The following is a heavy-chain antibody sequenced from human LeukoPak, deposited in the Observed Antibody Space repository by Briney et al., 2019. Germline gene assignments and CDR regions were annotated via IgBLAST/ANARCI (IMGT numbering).Heavy chain of an antibody. V-gene: IGHV4-31*03. Sequence: PSQTLSLTCTVSGGSISSGGYYWSWIRQHPGKGLEWIGYIYYSGSTYYNPSLKSRVTISVDTPKKQFSLKLSSVTAGATAVYYCARAPRTPVTAGYFQHWGQGTLVTVSS. D-gene: IGHD2-21*02. CDR1: GGSISSGGYY. CDR3: ARAPRTPVTAGYFQH. J-gene: IGHJ1*01. CDR2: IYYSGST.